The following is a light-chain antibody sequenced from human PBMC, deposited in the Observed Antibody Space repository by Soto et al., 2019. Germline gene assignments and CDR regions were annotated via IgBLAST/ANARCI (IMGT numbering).Light chain of an antibody. J-gene: IGLJ2*01. Sequence: QSVLTQPASVSGSPGQSITISCTGTSSDIGDYIYVSWYQHHPGKAPKLMIYEVSYRPSGVSSRFSGSKSGNTASLTISGLQAEDEASYYCSSYTSGSTLRVFGGGTKVTVL. V-gene: IGLV2-14*01. CDR1: SSDIGDYIY. CDR3: SSYTSGSTLRV. CDR2: EVS.